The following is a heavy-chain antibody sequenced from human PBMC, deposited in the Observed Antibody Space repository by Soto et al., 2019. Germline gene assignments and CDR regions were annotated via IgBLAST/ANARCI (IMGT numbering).Heavy chain of an antibody. V-gene: IGHV4-39*02. Sequence: SETLSLTCTVSGDSISSSSYYWGWIRQPPGKGLEWMGSIYYSGSSYYNPSLKSRVTISVDTSKNQFSLRAEDTAVYYCAKEWVYDSSGWSFDYWGQGTLVTVSS. CDR3: AKEWVYDSSGWSFDY. D-gene: IGHD3-22*01. CDR2: IYYSGSS. CDR1: GDSISSSSYY. J-gene: IGHJ4*02.